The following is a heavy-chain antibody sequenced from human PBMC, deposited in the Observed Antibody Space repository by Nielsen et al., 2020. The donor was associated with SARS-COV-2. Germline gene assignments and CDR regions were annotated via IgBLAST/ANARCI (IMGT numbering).Heavy chain of an antibody. CDR2: ISSNGGST. CDR3: AREAAAGPFDY. CDR1: GFTFSSYA. D-gene: IGHD6-13*01. J-gene: IGHJ4*02. Sequence: GESLKISCAASGFTFSSYAMHWVRQAPGKGLEYVSAISSNGGSTYYANSVKGRFTISRDNSENTLYLQMGSLRAEDMAVYYCAREAAAGPFDYWGQGTLVTVSS. V-gene: IGHV3-64*01.